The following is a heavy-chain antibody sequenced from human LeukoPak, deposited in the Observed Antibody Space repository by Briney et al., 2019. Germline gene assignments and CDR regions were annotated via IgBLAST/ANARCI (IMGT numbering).Heavy chain of an antibody. Sequence: GGSLRLSCAASGFTFNNDAMSWVRQAPGKGLEWVSTIVGGGDGTYYVDSVKGRFAVSRDNSMNTLYLHMSSLRADDAAVYYCAKGRAAGLLDWFDPWGQGTLVTVSS. V-gene: IGHV3-23*01. CDR1: GFTFNNDA. J-gene: IGHJ5*02. CDR3: AKGRAAGLLDWFDP. D-gene: IGHD6-19*01. CDR2: IVGGGDGT.